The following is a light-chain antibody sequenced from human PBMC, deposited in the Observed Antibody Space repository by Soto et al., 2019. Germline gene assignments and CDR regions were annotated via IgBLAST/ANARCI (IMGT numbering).Light chain of an antibody. Sequence: QSALTQPASVSGSPGQSITISCTGTSSDVGGYNYVSWYQQHPGKAPKLMIYDVSNRPSGVCNRFSGSKSGNTASLTISGPQAEDEADDYCSSYTSSSTPVVFGGGTKLTVL. CDR3: SSYTSSSTPVV. V-gene: IGLV2-14*01. J-gene: IGLJ2*01. CDR1: SSDVGGYNY. CDR2: DVS.